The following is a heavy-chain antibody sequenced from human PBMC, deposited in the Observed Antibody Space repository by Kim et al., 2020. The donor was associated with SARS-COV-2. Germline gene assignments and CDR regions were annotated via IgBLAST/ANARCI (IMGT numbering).Heavy chain of an antibody. J-gene: IGHJ6*01. CDR1: GFTFDDYA. CDR2: ISWNSGSI. Sequence: GGSLRLSCAASGFTFDDYAMHWVRQAPGKGLEWVSGISWNSGSIGYADSVKGRFTISRDNAKNSLYLQMNSLRAEDTALYYCAKGQDGSGSYYYYYGMDV. CDR3: AKGQDGSGSYYYYYGMDV. D-gene: IGHD3-10*01. V-gene: IGHV3-9*01.